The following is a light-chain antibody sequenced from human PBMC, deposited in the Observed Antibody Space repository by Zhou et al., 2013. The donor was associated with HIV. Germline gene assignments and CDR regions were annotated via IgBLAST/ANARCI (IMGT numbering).Light chain of an antibody. CDR1: QNIASW. Sequence: DIQMTQSPSVASASIGDRVIITCRASQNIASWLAWYQQKPGEVPKLLIYKASSLQSGVPSRFSGSGSGTEFTLIISSLQPDDFATYYCQQYKSYSYFTFGGGTKVEVK. V-gene: IGKV1-5*03. J-gene: IGKJ4*01. CDR3: QQYKSYSYFT. CDR2: KAS.